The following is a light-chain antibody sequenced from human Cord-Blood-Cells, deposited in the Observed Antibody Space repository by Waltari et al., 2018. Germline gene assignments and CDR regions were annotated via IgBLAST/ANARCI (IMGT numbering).Light chain of an antibody. CDR2: GAS. J-gene: IGKJ2*01. CDR1: QSVSSSY. Sequence: EIVLPPSPCTLSLSPGERATTSCRASQSVSSSYFAWYQQKPGQAPRLLIYGASSRATGIPDRFSGSGSGTDFTLTTSRLEPEDFAVYYCQQYGSSPPYTFGQGTKLEIK. V-gene: IGKV3-20*01. CDR3: QQYGSSPPYT.